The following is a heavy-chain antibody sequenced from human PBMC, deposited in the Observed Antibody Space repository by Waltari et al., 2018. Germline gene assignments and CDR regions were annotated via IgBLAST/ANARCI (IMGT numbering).Heavy chain of an antibody. CDR3: AKDLGGFSGSHWYFDL. CDR2: MRGSDGRT. CDR1: GFTFRSYA. D-gene: IGHD5-12*01. Sequence: EVQLVESGGGLVQPGGSLRLSCAASGFTFRSYAMSWVRQAPGRGREGVSSMRGSDGRTNYADSAKGRFTISRDNVKNTLFLQMNSLRADDAAVYYCAKDLGGFSGSHWYFDLWGRGTLVTVSS. J-gene: IGHJ2*01. V-gene: IGHV3-23*04.